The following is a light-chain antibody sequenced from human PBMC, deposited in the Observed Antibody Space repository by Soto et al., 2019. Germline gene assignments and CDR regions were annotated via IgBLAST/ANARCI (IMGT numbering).Light chain of an antibody. J-gene: IGLJ1*01. V-gene: IGLV1-51*01. Sequence: VLTQPPSVSAAPGQKVTISCSGSSSNIGGNSVSWYQQLPGTAPKLLIYDDDKRPSGIPDRFSGSKSGTSATLGITGFRTGDEADYYCGSWDSSMSAYVFGTGTKVTVL. CDR3: GSWDSSMSAYV. CDR2: DDD. CDR1: SSNIGGNS.